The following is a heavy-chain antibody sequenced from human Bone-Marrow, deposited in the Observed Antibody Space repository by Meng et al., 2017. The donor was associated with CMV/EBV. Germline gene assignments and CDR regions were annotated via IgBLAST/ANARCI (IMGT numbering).Heavy chain of an antibody. CDR3: ARDSGHIWSGRIGGMDV. J-gene: IGHJ6*01. CDR2: INPNSGGT. Sequence: ASVKVSCKASGYTFTGYYMHWVRQAPGQGLEWMGWINPNSGGTNYAQKFQGRVTMTRDTSISTAYMELSSLRSEDTAVYYCARDSGHIWSGRIGGMDVWGQGTTVTGYS. CDR1: GYTFTGYY. V-gene: IGHV1-2*02. D-gene: IGHD3-3*01.